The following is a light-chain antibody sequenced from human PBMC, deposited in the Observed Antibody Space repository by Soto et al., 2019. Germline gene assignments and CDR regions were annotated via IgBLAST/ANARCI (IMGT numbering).Light chain of an antibody. CDR2: ENN. CDR3: AGWDGSLKGFV. V-gene: IGLV1-40*01. J-gene: IGLJ1*01. Sequence: QSVLTQSPSVSGAPGQRVTISCTGSSSNIGAGYDVHWYQQVPGTAPKLLIYENNHRPSGVPDRFSGSKSGTSASLVISGLQSEDEAEYFCAGWDGSLKGFVFGTGTKVTVL. CDR1: SSNIGAGYD.